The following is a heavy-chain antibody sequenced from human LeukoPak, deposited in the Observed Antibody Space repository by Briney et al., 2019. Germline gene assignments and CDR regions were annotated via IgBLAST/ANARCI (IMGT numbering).Heavy chain of an antibody. CDR2: INPNSGRT. D-gene: IGHD6-19*01. J-gene: IGHJ4*02. CDR3: ARLGYSSGSDN. CDR1: GFALTTYN. V-gene: IGHV1-2*02. Sequence: ASVTVSCKASGFALTTYNIVWLRQAPGQGLEWMGWINPNSGRTNYAQKFQGRVTMTRDTSISTAYMELSRLISDDTAVYYCARLGYSSGSDNWGQGTLVTVSS.